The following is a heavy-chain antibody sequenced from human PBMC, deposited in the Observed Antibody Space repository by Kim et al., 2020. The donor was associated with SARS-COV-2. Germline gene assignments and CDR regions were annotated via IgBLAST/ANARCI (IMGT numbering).Heavy chain of an antibody. CDR1: GFTVSSNY. Sequence: GGSLRLSCAASGFTVSSNYMSWVRQAPGKGLEWVSVIYSGGSTYYADSVKGRFTISRDNSKNTLYLQMNSLRAEDTAVYYCARAERNYYDSSGYYFDYWGQGTLVTVSS. CDR3: ARAERNYYDSSGYYFDY. J-gene: IGHJ4*02. CDR2: IYSGGST. D-gene: IGHD3-22*01. V-gene: IGHV3-53*01.